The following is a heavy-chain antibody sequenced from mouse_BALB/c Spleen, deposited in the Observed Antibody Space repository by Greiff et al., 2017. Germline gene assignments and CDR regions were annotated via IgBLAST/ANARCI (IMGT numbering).Heavy chain of an antibody. CDR1: GFSLTGYG. CDR2: IWGDGST. J-gene: IGHJ2*01. Sequence: VQLKQSGPGLVAPSQSLSITCTVSGFSLTGYGVNWVRQPPGKGLEWLGMIWGDGSTDYNSALKSRLSISKDNSKSQVFLKMNSLQTDDTARYYCARGGRQGRGYYLDYWGQGTTVTVSA. D-gene: IGHD3-2*01. V-gene: IGHV2-6-7*01. CDR3: ARGGRQGRGYYLDY.